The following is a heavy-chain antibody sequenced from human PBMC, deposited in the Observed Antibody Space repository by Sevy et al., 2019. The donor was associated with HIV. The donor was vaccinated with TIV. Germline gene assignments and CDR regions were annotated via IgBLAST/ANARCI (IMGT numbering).Heavy chain of an antibody. V-gene: IGHV3-23*01. CDR2: ISGSHGTP. CDR3: AKSEWGNIGFCTRSSCYPFDY. J-gene: IGHJ4*02. D-gene: IGHD2-2*01. CDR1: GFTFTSYA. Sequence: GGSLRLSCAASGFTFTSYAMSWVRQAPGKGLEWVSSISGSHGTPYYADSVKGRFTISRDNSKNTLYLQMISLRAEDTAVYYCAKSEWGNIGFCTRSSCYPFDYWGQGTLVTVSS.